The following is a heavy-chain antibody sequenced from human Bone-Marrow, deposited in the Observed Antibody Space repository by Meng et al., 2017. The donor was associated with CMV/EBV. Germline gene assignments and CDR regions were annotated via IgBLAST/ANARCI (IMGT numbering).Heavy chain of an antibody. CDR3: ARHRLGMSDILN. J-gene: IGHJ4*02. Sequence: GSLRLSCTVSGGSISSSSYYWGWIRQPPGKGLEWIGSIYYSGSTYYNPSLKSRVTISVDTSKNQFSLKLSSVTAADTAVYYCARHRLGMSDILNWGQGTPVTVSS. CDR1: GGSISSSSYY. V-gene: IGHV4-39*01. D-gene: IGHD3-9*01. CDR2: IYYSGST.